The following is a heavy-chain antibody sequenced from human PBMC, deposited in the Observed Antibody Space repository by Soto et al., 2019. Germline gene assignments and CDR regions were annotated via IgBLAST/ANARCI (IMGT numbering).Heavy chain of an antibody. CDR3: ARNGLGSGYYRESRWFDP. V-gene: IGHV1-69*01. D-gene: IGHD3-3*01. J-gene: IGHJ5*02. Sequence: QVQLVQSGAEVKKPGSSVKVSCKASGGTFSSYAISWVRQAPGQGLEWMGGIIPIFGTANYAQKFQGRVTITADESTSTAYMELSSLRSEDTAVYYCARNGLGSGYYRESRWFDPWGQGTLVTVSS. CDR1: GGTFSSYA. CDR2: IIPIFGTA.